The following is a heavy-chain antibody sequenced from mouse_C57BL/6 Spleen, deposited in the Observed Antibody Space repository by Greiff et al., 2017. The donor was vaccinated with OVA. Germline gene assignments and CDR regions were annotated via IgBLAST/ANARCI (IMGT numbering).Heavy chain of an antibody. CDR1: GFNIKDYY. J-gene: IGHJ4*01. CDR3: TTCLLSYAMDY. Sequence: EVQLQQSGAELVRPGASVKLSCTASGFNIKDYYMDWVKQRPEQGLEWIGRVDPEDGDTEYAPKFQGKATMTADTSSNTAYLQLSSLTSEDTAVYYCTTCLLSYAMDYWGQGTSVTVSS. V-gene: IGHV14-1*01. D-gene: IGHD2-10*01. CDR2: VDPEDGDT.